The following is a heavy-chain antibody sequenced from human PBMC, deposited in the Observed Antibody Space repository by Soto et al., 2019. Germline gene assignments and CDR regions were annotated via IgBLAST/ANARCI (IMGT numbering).Heavy chain of an antibody. J-gene: IGHJ6*02. CDR3: ARGIVVVPAAPGARSRDYYYYGMDV. V-gene: IGHV4-4*07. D-gene: IGHD2-2*01. Sequence: SETLSLTCTVSGGSISSYYWSWIRQPAGKGLEWIGRIYTSGSTNYNPSLKSRVTMSVDTSKNQFSLKLSSVTAADTAVYYCARGIVVVPAAPGARSRDYYYYGMDVWGQGTTVTVSS. CDR1: GGSISSYY. CDR2: IYTSGST.